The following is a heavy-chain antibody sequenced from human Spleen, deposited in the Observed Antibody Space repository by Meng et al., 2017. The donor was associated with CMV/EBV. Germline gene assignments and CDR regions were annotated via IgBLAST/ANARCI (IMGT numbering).Heavy chain of an antibody. V-gene: IGHV3-7*01. Sequence: EFICGDYWRSWCRQAPGKGLEWVADIKEDGSEKYYVDSVKGRFTISRDNAKNSVYLQMNSLRAEDTAVYYCARDPPSVSSRFDYWGQGTLVTVSS. D-gene: IGHD6-13*01. CDR3: ARDPPSVSSRFDY. J-gene: IGHJ4*02. CDR2: IKEDGSEK. CDR1: EFICGDYW.